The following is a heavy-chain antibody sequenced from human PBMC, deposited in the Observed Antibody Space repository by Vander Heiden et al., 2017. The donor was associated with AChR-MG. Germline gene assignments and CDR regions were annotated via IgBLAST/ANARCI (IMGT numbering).Heavy chain of an antibody. CDR3: AREGPSAGGSYFDY. CDR2: ISSSSSTI. V-gene: IGHV3-48*02. Sequence: EVQPVESGGGLVQPAGSLSLPCATSGFTFSSYSMNWVRQAPGKGLEWVSYISSSSSTIYYADSVKGRFTISRDNAKNSLYLQMNSLRDEDTAVYYCAREGPSAGGSYFDYWGQGTLVTVSS. J-gene: IGHJ4*02. CDR1: GFTFSSYS. D-gene: IGHD2-15*01.